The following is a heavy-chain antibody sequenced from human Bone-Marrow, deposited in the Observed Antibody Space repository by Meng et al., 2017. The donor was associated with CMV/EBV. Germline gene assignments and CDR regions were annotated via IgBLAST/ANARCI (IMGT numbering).Heavy chain of an antibody. D-gene: IGHD1-26*01. CDR2: ITHSGST. Sequence: QVHLQQWGEGLLNPSVTLSLTCEFDGAPFGGYWSWVRQPPGKGLEWIGEITHSGSTNYNVSLKSRVPISIDTSKNQFSLKLSSVTATDTAVYYCAPGFRSWSGSYSSWGQGTLVTVSS. J-gene: IGHJ4*02. V-gene: IGHV4-34*01. CDR1: GAPFGGY. CDR3: APGFRSWSGSYSS.